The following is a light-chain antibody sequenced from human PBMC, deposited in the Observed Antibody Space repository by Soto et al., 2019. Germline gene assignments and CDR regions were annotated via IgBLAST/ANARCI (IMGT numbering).Light chain of an antibody. J-gene: IGKJ3*01. Sequence: DIQMTQSPSSLSASVGDRVTITCRASQGIANHLAWYQQKPGKAPNLLIYAASTLQSGVPSRFSGSGFGTDFTLTISSLQPEDVATYYCHKYKSALYTFGPGTKVDI. CDR3: HKYKSALYT. CDR2: AAS. V-gene: IGKV1-27*01. CDR1: QGIANH.